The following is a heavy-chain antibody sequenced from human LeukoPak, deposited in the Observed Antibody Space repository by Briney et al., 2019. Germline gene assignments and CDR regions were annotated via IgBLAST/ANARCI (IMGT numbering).Heavy chain of an antibody. Sequence: GGSLRLSCAASGFTFDDYAMHWVRQAPGKGLEWVSGISWNSGSIGYADSVKGRFTISRDDAKNSLYLQMNSLRAEDTALYYCAKDMVRGVPPSYYFDYWGQGTLVTVSS. V-gene: IGHV3-9*01. CDR3: AKDMVRGVPPSYYFDY. CDR2: ISWNSGSI. J-gene: IGHJ4*02. CDR1: GFTFDDYA. D-gene: IGHD3-10*01.